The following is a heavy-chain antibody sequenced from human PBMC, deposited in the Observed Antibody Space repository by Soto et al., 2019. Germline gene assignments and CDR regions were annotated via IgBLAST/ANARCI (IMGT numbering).Heavy chain of an antibody. V-gene: IGHV3-23*01. Sequence: GGSLRLSCAASGFTFSSYAMSWVRQAPGKGLEWVSAISGSGGSTYYADSVKGRFTISRDNSKNTLYLQMNSLRAEDTAVYYCAKSQIPRPYSSGWYAKSGFQHWGQGTLLTVSS. D-gene: IGHD6-19*01. J-gene: IGHJ1*01. CDR3: AKSQIPRPYSSGWYAKSGFQH. CDR1: GFTFSSYA. CDR2: ISGSGGST.